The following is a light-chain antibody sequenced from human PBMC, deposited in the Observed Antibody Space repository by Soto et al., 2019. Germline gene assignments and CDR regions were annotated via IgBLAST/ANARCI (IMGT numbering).Light chain of an antibody. CDR3: QQYNNWPWT. Sequence: TQSPGTLSLSPRERATLSCRASQSVSSSYLAWYQQKPGQAPRLLIYGASTRATGIPARFSGSGSGTEFTLTISSLQSEDFAVYYCQQYNNWPWTFGQGTKVDI. J-gene: IGKJ1*01. CDR2: GAS. CDR1: QSVSSSY. V-gene: IGKV3-15*01.